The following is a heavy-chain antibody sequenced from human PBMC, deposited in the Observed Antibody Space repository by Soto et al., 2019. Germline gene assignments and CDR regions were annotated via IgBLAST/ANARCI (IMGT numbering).Heavy chain of an antibody. CDR2: ISYDGSNK. D-gene: IGHD2-15*01. J-gene: IGHJ6*02. Sequence: QVQLVESGGGVVQPGRSLRLSCAASGFTFSSYGMHWVRQAPGKGRVWVAVISYDGSNKYYADSVKGRFTISRDNSKNTLYLQMNSLRAEDTAVYYCAKDEVLVVVVARDYYGMDVWGQGTTVTVSS. V-gene: IGHV3-30*18. CDR1: GFTFSSYG. CDR3: AKDEVLVVVVARDYYGMDV.